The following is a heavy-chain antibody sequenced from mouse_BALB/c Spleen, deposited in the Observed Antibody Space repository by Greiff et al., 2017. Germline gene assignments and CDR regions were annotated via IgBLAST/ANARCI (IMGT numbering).Heavy chain of an antibody. CDR1: GFTFSSFG. J-gene: IGHJ4*01. V-gene: IGHV5-17*02. CDR3: AREGVAMDY. CDR2: ISSGSSTI. Sequence: EVKLVESGGGLVQPGGSRKLSCAASGFTFSSFGMHWVRLAPEKGLEWVAYISSGSSTIYYADTVKGRFTISRDNPKNTLFLQMTSLRSEDTAMYYCAREGVAMDYWGQGTSVTVSS.